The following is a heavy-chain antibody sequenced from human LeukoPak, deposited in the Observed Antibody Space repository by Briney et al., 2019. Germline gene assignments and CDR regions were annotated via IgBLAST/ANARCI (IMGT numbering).Heavy chain of an antibody. V-gene: IGHV4-30-2*01. D-gene: IGHD5-18*01. J-gene: IGHJ4*02. CDR1: GGSISSGGYS. Sequence: SETLSLTCAVSGGSISSGGYSWSWIRQPPGKGLEWIGYIYHSGSTYYNPSLKSRVTISVDRSKNQFSLKLSSVTAADTAVYYCARGKRGYSYGSPDYWGQGTLVTVSS. CDR3: ARGKRGYSYGSPDY. CDR2: IYHSGST.